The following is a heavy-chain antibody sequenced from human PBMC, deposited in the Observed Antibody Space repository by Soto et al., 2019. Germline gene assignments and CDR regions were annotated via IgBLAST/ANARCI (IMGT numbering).Heavy chain of an antibody. J-gene: IGHJ6*02. CDR2: ISSSSSYI. Sequence: NPGGSLRLSCAASGFTFSSYSMNWVRQAPGKGLEWVSSISSSSSYIYYADSVKGRFTISRDNAKNSLYLQMNSLRAEDTAVYYCARDPESPAVTPAGMDVWGQGTTVTVSS. V-gene: IGHV3-21*01. D-gene: IGHD2-2*01. CDR1: GFTFSSYS. CDR3: ARDPESPAVTPAGMDV.